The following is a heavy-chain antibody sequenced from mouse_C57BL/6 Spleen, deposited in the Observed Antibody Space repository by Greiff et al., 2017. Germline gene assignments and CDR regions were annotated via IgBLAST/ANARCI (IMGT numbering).Heavy chain of an antibody. CDR2: IYPGDGDT. CDR1: GYAFSSYW. Sequence: VQLQQSGAELVKPGASVKISCKASGYAFSSYWMNWVKQRPGKGLEWIGQIYPGDGDTTYNGKFKGKATLTADKSSSTAYMQLSSLTSEDSAVYFCAYGNGNYYAMDYWGQGTSVTVSS. V-gene: IGHV1-80*01. D-gene: IGHD2-1*01. J-gene: IGHJ4*01. CDR3: AYGNGNYYAMDY.